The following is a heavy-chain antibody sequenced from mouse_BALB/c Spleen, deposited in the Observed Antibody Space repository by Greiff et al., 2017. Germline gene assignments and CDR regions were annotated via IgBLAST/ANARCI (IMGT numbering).Heavy chain of an antibody. CDR2: IWGDGST. J-gene: IGHJ4*01. D-gene: IGHD2-14*01. Sequence: VQLQQSGPGLVAPSQSLSITCTVSGFSLTSYGVSWVRQPPGKGLEWLGVIWGDGSTNYHSALISRLSISKDNSKSQVFLKLNSLQTDDTATYYCAKKMDSNYYRYDRAMDYWGQGTSVTVSS. CDR3: AKKMDSNYYRYDRAMDY. CDR1: GFSLTSYG. V-gene: IGHV2-3*01.